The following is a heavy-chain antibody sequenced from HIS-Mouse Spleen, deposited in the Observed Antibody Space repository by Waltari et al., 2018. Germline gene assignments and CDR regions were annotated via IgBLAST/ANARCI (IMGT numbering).Heavy chain of an antibody. CDR3: ARDSYSSSWYFDY. CDR2: ISYDGSNK. J-gene: IGHJ4*02. V-gene: IGHV3-30*04. CDR1: GFTFSSYA. D-gene: IGHD6-13*01. Sequence: QVQLVESGGGVVQPGRSLRLSWAASGFTFSSYAMHWVRPAPGKGLEWVAVISYDGSNKYYADSVKGRFTISRDNSKNTLYLQMNSLRAEDTAVYYCARDSYSSSWYFDYWGQGTLVTVSS.